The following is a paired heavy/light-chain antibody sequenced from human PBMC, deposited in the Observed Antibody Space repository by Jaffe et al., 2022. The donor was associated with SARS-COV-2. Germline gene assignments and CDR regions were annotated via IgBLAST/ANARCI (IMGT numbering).Light chain of an antibody. Sequence: DIQMTQSPSSLSASVGDRVTITCRASQSISSYLNWYQQKPGKAPKLLIYAASNLQSGVPSRFSGSGSGTDFTLTISTLQPEDFATYYCQQSYSIPLTFGGGTEVE. CDR1: QSISSY. V-gene: IGKV1-39*01. J-gene: IGKJ4*01. CDR3: QQSYSIPLT. CDR2: AAS.
Heavy chain of an antibody. V-gene: IGHV3-23*01. CDR3: AKDLSSRSQPYGMDV. J-gene: IGHJ6*02. CDR2: ISGSGYST. Sequence: EVQLLESGGGLVQPGGSLRLSCAASGFTFSSYAMSWVRQAPGKGLEWVSAISGSGYSTYYADSVKGRFTISRDNNKNTVNLQIDSLRVEDTAVYFCAKDLSSRSQPYGMDVWGQGTTFTVSS. D-gene: IGHD6-13*01. CDR1: GFTFSSYA.